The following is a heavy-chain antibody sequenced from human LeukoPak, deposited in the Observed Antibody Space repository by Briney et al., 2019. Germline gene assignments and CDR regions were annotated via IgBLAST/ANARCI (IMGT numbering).Heavy chain of an antibody. CDR3: ARGGEGGYDLVKDY. D-gene: IGHD5-12*01. V-gene: IGHV4-59*01. Sequence: TSETLSLTCTVSGGSISSYYWSWIRQPPGKGLEWIGYIYYSGSTNYNPSLKSRVTISVDTSKNQFSLKLSSVTAADTAVYYCARGGEGGYDLVKDYWGQGTLVTVSS. CDR2: IYYSGST. J-gene: IGHJ4*02. CDR1: GGSISSYY.